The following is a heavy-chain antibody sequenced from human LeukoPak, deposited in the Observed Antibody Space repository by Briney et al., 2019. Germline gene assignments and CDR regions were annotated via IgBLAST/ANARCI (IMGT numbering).Heavy chain of an antibody. Sequence: SETLSLTCTVSGGSISSFFWSWIRQPPGKGLEWIGYIYYSGSTYYNPSLKSRVTISVDTSKNQFSLKLSSVTAADTAVYYCARAVVNSGYDSLYFDYWGQGTLVTVSS. D-gene: IGHD5-12*01. CDR3: ARAVVNSGYDSLYFDY. CDR1: GGSISSFF. V-gene: IGHV4-59*12. CDR2: IYYSGST. J-gene: IGHJ4*02.